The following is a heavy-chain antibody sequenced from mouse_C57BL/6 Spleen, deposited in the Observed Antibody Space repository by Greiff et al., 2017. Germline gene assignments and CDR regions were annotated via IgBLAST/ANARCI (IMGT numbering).Heavy chain of an antibody. CDR3: ARWLLRCGYFDY. Sequence: QVQLQQPGAELVMPGASVKLSCKASGYTFTSYWMHWVKQRPGQGLEWIGEIDPSDSYTKYNQKFKGKSTLTVDKSSSPVYMQLSSLTSEDSAVYYCARWLLRCGYFDYWGQGTTLTVSS. CDR1: GYTFTSYW. J-gene: IGHJ2*01. V-gene: IGHV1-69*01. CDR2: IDPSDSYT. D-gene: IGHD2-3*01.